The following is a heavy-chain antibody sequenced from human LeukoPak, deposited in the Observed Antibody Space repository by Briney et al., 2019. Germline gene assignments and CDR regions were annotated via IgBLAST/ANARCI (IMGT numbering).Heavy chain of an antibody. CDR2: MNPNSGNT. CDR1: GYTFTSYD. Sequence: ASVKVSCKASGYTFTSYDINWVRQATGQGLEWMGWMNPNSGNTGYAQKFQGRVTMTRNTSISTAYMELSRLRSDDTAVYYCARAKTYGSGSYYPFGYFDYWGQGTLVTVSS. CDR3: ARAKTYGSGSYYPFGYFDY. J-gene: IGHJ4*02. D-gene: IGHD3-10*01. V-gene: IGHV1-8*01.